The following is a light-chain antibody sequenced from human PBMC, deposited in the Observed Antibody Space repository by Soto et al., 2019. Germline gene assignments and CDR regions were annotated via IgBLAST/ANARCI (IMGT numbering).Light chain of an antibody. J-gene: IGLJ2*01. CDR2: RNS. CDR1: SSNIGAGYD. V-gene: IGLV1-40*01. CDR3: QSYDSSLSAF. Sequence: QLVLTQPPSVSGAPGQRVTISCTGSSSNIGAGYDVHWYQQLPGAAPKLLIYRNSNRPSGVPDRFSGSKSGTSASLAITGLQAEDEADYYCQSYDSSLSAFFGGGTKLTVL.